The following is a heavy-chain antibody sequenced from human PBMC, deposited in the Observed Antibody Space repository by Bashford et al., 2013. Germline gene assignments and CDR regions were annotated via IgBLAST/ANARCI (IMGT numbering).Heavy chain of an antibody. CDR2: IIPIFGTA. J-gene: IGHJ6*02. Sequence: SVKVSCKASGGTFSSYAISWVRQAPGQGLEWMGGIIPIFGTANYAQKFQGRVTITADKDTSTAYMELSGLRSDDTAMYYCAIVVGRAAILHYYYALDVWGLGTTVTVSS. D-gene: IGHD2-2*01. CDR3: AIVVGRAAILHYYYALDV. CDR1: GGTFSSYA. V-gene: IGHV1-69*06.